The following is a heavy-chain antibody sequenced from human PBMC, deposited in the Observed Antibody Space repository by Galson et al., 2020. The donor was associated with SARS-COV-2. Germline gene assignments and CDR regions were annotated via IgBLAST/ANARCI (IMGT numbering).Heavy chain of an antibody. CDR1: GGSISSYY. J-gene: IGHJ4*02. CDR2: IYYSGST. V-gene: IGHV4-59*01. D-gene: IGHD6-19*01. CDR3: ARATYSSGWHSDD. Sequence: SETLSLTCTVSGGSISSYYWTWIRQPPRKGLDWIGYIYYSGSTDYNPSLRSRVTISVDTSNNQFSPRLSSVTAADTAVYYCARATYSSGWHSDDWGQGTLVTVSS.